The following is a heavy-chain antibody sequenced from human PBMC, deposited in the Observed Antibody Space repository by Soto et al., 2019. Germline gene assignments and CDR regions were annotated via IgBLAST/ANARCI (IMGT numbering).Heavy chain of an antibody. CDR2: IYSGGST. J-gene: IGHJ3*02. Sequence: PGGSLRLSCAASGFTVSSNYMSWVRQAPGKGLEWVSVIYSGGSTYYADSVKGRFTISRDNSKNTLYLQMNSLRAEDTAVYYCVRASMADNDHGDYFDAFDIWGQGTMVTVSS. V-gene: IGHV3-66*01. CDR3: VRASMADNDHGDYFDAFDI. D-gene: IGHD4-17*01. CDR1: GFTVSSNY.